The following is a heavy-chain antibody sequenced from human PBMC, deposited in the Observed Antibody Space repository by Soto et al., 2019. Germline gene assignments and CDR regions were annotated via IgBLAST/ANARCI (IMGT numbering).Heavy chain of an antibody. J-gene: IGHJ2*01. CDR3: ARKILGSTSRPNYWYFDL. D-gene: IGHD2-2*01. CDR1: GFTFINYA. CDR2: ISGGGDAA. Sequence: EMQLLESGGALVQPGGSLRLSCAGSGFTFINYAMNWVRQAPGKGLEWVSSISGGGDAAFFPDSVRGRFTISRDNSKNTVTLQMNSLGVDDTAVYYCARKILGSTSRPNYWYFDLWGRGTLVTVSS. V-gene: IGHV3-23*01.